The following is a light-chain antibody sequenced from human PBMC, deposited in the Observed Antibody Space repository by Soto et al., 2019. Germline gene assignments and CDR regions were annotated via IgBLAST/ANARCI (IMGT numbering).Light chain of an antibody. CDR2: GAS. CDR1: QSFRSSY. J-gene: IGKJ1*01. Sequence: EIVLTQSPGTLSLSPGERATLSCRASQSFRSSYLAWYQQKPRQAPRLLIYGASSRATGIPDRFSGSGSGTDFTLTISRLEPEDFAVYYCQQYGSSPPTFGQGTKVDIK. CDR3: QQYGSSPPT. V-gene: IGKV3-20*01.